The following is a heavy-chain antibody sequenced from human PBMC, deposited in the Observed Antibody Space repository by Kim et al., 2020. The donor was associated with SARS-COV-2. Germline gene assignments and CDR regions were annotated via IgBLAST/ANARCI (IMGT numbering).Heavy chain of an antibody. CDR3: ARDPPMVKFDY. CDR1: GFTFSSYG. V-gene: IGHV3-30*03. CDR2: ISYDGSNK. J-gene: IGHJ4*02. Sequence: GGSLRLSCAASGFTFSSYGMHWVRQAPGKGLEWVAVISYDGSNKYYADSVKGRFTISRDNSKNTLYLQMNSLRAEDTAVYYCARDPPMVKFDYWGQGTLVTVSS. D-gene: IGHD5-18*01.